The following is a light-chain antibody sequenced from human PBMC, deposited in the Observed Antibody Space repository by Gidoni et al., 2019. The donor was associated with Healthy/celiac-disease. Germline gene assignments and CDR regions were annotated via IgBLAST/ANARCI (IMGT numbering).Light chain of an antibody. Sequence: DIQMTQSPSTLSASVGDRVTITCRASQSISSWLAWYQQKPGKAPKLLIYDASSLESGVPSRFSGSGSGTEFTLTISSLQPDDFATYYCQQYNSYSMYTFXQXTKLEIK. CDR2: DAS. V-gene: IGKV1-5*01. J-gene: IGKJ2*01. CDR3: QQYNSYSMYT. CDR1: QSISSW.